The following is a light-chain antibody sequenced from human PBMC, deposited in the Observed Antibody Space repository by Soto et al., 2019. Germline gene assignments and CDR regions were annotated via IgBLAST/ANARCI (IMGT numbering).Light chain of an antibody. CDR3: SSYTSRGTLV. CDR1: SSDIGDYTY. V-gene: IGLV2-14*01. CDR2: EVS. J-gene: IGLJ1*01. Sequence: QSVLTQPASVSGSPEQSITISCTGTSSDIGDYTYVSWYQQYPGKAPQLMIYEVSNRPSGVSNRFSGSKSGNTASLTISGLQAEDEADYYCSSYTSRGTLVFGTGTKVTVL.